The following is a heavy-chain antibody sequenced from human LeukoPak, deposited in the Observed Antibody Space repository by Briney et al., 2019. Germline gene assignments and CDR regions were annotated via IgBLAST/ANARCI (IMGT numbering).Heavy chain of an antibody. D-gene: IGHD6-19*01. Sequence: SETLSLTCTVSGGSISSSSYYWTWIRQPPGKGLEWIGYIYHSGSTNYNPSLKSRVTISVDTSQNQFSLKLSSVTAADTAVYYCARSQQGHFDYWGQGTLVTVSS. V-gene: IGHV4-61*01. CDR1: GGSISSSSYY. CDR2: IYHSGST. CDR3: ARSQQGHFDY. J-gene: IGHJ4*02.